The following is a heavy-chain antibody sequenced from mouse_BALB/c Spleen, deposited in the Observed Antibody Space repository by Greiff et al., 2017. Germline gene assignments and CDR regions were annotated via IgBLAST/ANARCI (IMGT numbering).Heavy chain of an antibody. J-gene: IGHJ4*01. Sequence: VQGVESGPGLVAPSQSLSITCTVSGFSLTSYGVHWVRQPPGKGLEWLGVIWAGGSTNYNSALMSRLSISKDNSKSQVFLKMNSLQTDDTAMYYCARDYDYPYYYAMDYWGQGTSVTVSS. D-gene: IGHD2-4*01. CDR2: IWAGGST. CDR3: ARDYDYPYYYAMDY. CDR1: GFSLTSYG. V-gene: IGHV2-9*02.